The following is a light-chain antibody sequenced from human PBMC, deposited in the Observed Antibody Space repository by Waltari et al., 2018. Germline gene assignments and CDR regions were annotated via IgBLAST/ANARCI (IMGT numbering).Light chain of an antibody. V-gene: IGLV5-45*03. CDR3: MIWDSSAWV. Sequence: AVLTQPSSLSASPGASASLTCTLRSGIDVGTYRIYWYQQKPGSPPHYLLRYRSDSDKQQGSGVPSRFSGSKDASANAGILLISGLQSDDEADYYCMIWDSSAWVFGGGTKLTVL. CDR1: SGIDVGTYR. CDR2: YRSDSDK. J-gene: IGLJ3*02.